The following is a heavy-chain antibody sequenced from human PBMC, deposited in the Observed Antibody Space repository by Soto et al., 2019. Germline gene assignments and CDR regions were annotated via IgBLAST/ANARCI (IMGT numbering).Heavy chain of an antibody. J-gene: IGHJ5*02. V-gene: IGHV4-34*01. CDR3: ARGVPGRISMVRGVLRNWFDP. Sequence: SETLSLTCAVYGGSFSGYFWSWIRQPPGKGLEWIGEINDSGSTNYNPSLKSRVTISVDTSKNQFSLKLSSLTAADTAVYYCARGVPGRISMVRGVLRNWFDPWGQGTLVTVSS. CDR1: GGSFSGYF. CDR2: INDSGST. D-gene: IGHD3-10*01.